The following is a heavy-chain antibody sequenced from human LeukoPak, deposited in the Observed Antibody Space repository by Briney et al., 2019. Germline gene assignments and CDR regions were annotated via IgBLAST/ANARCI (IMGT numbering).Heavy chain of an antibody. Sequence: PGGSLRLSCAASGFTFSTSGMNCVRQAPGKGLQWVAYISSRSETKYYAASVKGRFAISRDNARNSLYLQMNSLRDDDPALYYCARVWQLGVWGHGTAVTVSS. J-gene: IGHJ6*02. CDR2: ISSRSETK. CDR1: GFTFSTSG. D-gene: IGHD3-10*01. V-gene: IGHV3-48*02. CDR3: ARVWQLGV.